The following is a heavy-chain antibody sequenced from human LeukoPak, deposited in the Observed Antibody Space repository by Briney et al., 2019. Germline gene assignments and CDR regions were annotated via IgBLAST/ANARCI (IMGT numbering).Heavy chain of an antibody. CDR3: ARVDPVDTAMGRNWFAP. V-gene: IGHV1-8*01. D-gene: IGHD5-18*01. J-gene: IGHJ5*02. CDR1: GYTFTSYE. CDR2: MNPNSGNT. Sequence: GASVKVSCKASGYTFTSYEINWGRQATGQGLEWMGWMNPNSGNTGYAQKCQGRVTMTRNTSISTAYMELSSLRSEDTAVYYCARVDPVDTAMGRNWFAPWGQGTLVTVSS.